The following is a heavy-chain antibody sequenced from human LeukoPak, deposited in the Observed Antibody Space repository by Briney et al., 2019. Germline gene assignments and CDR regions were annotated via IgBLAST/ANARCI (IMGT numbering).Heavy chain of an antibody. D-gene: IGHD3-22*01. Sequence: SVKVSCTASGGTFSSYAISWVRQAPGQGLEWMGRIIPIFGIANYAQEFQGRVTITADKSTSTAYMELSSLRSEDTAVYYCAIHYYDSSEPQVGFDIWGQGTMVTVSS. CDR3: AIHYYDSSEPQVGFDI. CDR1: GGTFSSYA. J-gene: IGHJ3*02. CDR2: IIPIFGIA. V-gene: IGHV1-69*04.